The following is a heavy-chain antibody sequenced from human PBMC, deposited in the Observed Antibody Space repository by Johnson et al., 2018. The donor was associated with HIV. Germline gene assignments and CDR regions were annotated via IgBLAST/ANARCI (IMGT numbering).Heavy chain of an antibody. J-gene: IGHJ3*02. CDR3: ARNGDEVAGDAFDI. Sequence: QVQLVESGGGVVQPGRSLRLSCAASGFTFSSYGIHWVRQAPGKGLEWVAVISYDGSNKYYADSVKGRFTISRDNSKNTLYLQMNSLRAEDTAVYYCARNGDEVAGDAFDIWGQGTMVTVSS. D-gene: IGHD6-19*01. CDR1: GFTFSSYG. V-gene: IGHV3-30*03. CDR2: ISYDGSNK.